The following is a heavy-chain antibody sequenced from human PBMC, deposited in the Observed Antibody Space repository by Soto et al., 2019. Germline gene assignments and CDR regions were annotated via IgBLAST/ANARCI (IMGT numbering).Heavy chain of an antibody. CDR3: ARAISGYDPYDY. J-gene: IGHJ4*02. Sequence: GGSLRLSCAASGFTFSDYYMSWIRQAPGKGLEYISAISSNGVSTYYADSVKGRFSISRDNSRNTLYLQMGSLRAEDMAVYYCARAISGYDPYDYWGQGTLVTVSS. D-gene: IGHD5-12*01. CDR1: GFTFSDYY. V-gene: IGHV3-64*02. CDR2: ISSNGVST.